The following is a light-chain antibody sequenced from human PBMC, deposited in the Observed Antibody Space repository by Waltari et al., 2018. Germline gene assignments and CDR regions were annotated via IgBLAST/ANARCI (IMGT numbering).Light chain of an antibody. J-gene: IGLJ3*02. CDR1: RVEGQY. V-gene: IGLV3-21*01. CDR3: QVWANSGDHPE. CDR2: DGA. Sequence: SSMVTQPPSVSGGPGQTARITCEGDRVEGQYGHWYQQKPGQAPVLVLYDGANRPSAIPERFSGSKSGIPATLAFTGVEPGDEADYYCQVWANSGDHPEFGGGTKLTVL.